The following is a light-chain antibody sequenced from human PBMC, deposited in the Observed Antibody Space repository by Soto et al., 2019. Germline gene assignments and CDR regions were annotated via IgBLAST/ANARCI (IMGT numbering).Light chain of an antibody. V-gene: IGKV4-1*01. CDR1: ESGLDRFNNKNY. Sequence: DIVMNQSPDSLAVSLGERATINCKASESGLDRFNNKNYLAWYQQRPGQPPKLLIYWAPTRESGVPDRFSGSGSGKDFTLTISSLQAEYVAVYYCQPCSSTLRTTFVPGTKV. CDR2: WAP. CDR3: QPCSSTLRTT. J-gene: IGKJ3*01.